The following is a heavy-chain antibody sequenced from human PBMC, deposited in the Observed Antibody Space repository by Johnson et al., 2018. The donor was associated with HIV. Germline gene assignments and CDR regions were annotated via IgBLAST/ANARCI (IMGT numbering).Heavy chain of an antibody. CDR2: IWYDGSNE. CDR1: GFIFSSYG. D-gene: IGHD3/OR15-3a*01. V-gene: IGHV3-33*01. Sequence: QVQLVESGGGVVQPGRSLRLSCAASGFIFSSYGMHWVRQAPGKGLEWVALIWYDGSNEYYEDSVKGRFTISRDNSKNTLFLQMNSLRAEDTAVYYCARGLGLGMVAFGIWGQGTMVTVSS. J-gene: IGHJ3*02. CDR3: ARGLGLGMVAFGI.